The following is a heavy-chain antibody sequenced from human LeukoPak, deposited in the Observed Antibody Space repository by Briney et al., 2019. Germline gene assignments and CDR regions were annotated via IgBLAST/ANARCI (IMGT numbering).Heavy chain of an antibody. CDR1: GYTFTLYY. Sequence: ASVTVSCMASGYTFTLYYMHWVPQAPGQGLEWMGWINPNRGGTNYAQKFQGRVTMTRDTSISTAYMELSRLRADDTAVYYCAETGGYNSGVFDYWGQGTLVTVSS. J-gene: IGHJ4*02. CDR2: INPNRGGT. V-gene: IGHV1-2*02. CDR3: AETGGYNSGVFDY. D-gene: IGHD2-15*01.